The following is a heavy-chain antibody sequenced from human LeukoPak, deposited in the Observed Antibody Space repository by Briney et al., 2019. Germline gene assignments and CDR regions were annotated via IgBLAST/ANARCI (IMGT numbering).Heavy chain of an antibody. CDR1: GASISSYY. Sequence: SETLSLTCTVSGASISSYYWSWIRQPPGKGLEWIGYIYYSGSTNYNPSLKSRVTISLDTSKNQFSLKLSSVTAADTAVYYCARDYYYYGMDVWGQGTTVTVSS. J-gene: IGHJ6*02. CDR3: ARDYYYYGMDV. CDR2: IYYSGST. V-gene: IGHV4-59*01.